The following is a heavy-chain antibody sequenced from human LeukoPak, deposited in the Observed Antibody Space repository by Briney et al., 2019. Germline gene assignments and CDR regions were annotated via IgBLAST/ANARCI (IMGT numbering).Heavy chain of an antibody. CDR1: GFSLNTRDLG. V-gene: IGHV2-5*02. D-gene: IGHD1-26*01. CDR3: ARERIVAASQVFDY. Sequence: SGPTLVKPTQTLTLTCTFSGFSLNTRDLGVGWIRQPPGKAPEWLAVIYWDDDARYRPSLKTRLTITKGTSKNQVVLTMTDMAPVDTATLYCARERIVAASQVFDYWGQGTPVSVSS. CDR2: IYWDDDA. J-gene: IGHJ4*02.